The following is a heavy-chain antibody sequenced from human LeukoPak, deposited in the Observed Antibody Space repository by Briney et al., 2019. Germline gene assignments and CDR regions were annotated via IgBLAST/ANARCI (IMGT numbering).Heavy chain of an antibody. CDR2: ISYDGSNK. D-gene: IGHD3-3*02. V-gene: IGHV3-30-3*01. Sequence: GGSLRLSCAASGFTFSSYAMHWVRQAPGKGLEWVAVISYDGSNKYYADSVKGRFTISRDNSKNTLYLQMNSLRAEDTAVYYCAKDGGLGFLEWLPYYYMDVWGKGTTVTVSS. CDR1: GFTFSSYA. CDR3: AKDGGLGFLEWLPYYYMDV. J-gene: IGHJ6*03.